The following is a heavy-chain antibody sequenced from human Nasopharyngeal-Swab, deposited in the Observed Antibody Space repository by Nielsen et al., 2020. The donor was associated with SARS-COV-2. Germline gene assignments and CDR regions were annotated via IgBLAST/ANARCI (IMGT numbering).Heavy chain of an antibody. CDR2: IYYSGST. CDR3: ARRVARAPRHEGDYYYGMDV. Sequence: RQAPGKGLEWIGSIYYSGSTYYNPSLKSRVTISVDTSKNQFSLKLSSVTAADTAAYYCARRVARAPRHEGDYYYGMDVWGQGTTVTVSS. D-gene: IGHD3-16*01. J-gene: IGHJ6*02. V-gene: IGHV4-39*01.